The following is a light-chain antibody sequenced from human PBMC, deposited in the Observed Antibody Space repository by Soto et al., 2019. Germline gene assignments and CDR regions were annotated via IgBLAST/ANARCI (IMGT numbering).Light chain of an antibody. CDR2: EAS. J-gene: IGKJ1*01. V-gene: IGKV3-15*01. Sequence: EIVLTQSPATLSVSPGERATLSCRASQSVSSNLAWYQQKPGQAPRLLIYEASTRATGIPARFSGSGSGTEFTLTISSLQSEDFAVYYCQQYNNWPPTWTFGQGTKVDIK. CDR3: QQYNNWPPTWT. CDR1: QSVSSN.